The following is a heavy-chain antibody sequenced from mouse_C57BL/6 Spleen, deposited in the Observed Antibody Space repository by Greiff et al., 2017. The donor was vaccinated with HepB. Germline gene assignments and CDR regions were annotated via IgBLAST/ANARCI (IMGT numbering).Heavy chain of an antibody. CDR2: IDPSDSYT. D-gene: IGHD1-1*01. J-gene: IGHJ2*01. V-gene: IGHV1-50*01. CDR1: GYTFTSYW. Sequence: QVQLQQPGAELVKPGASVKLSCKASGYTFTSYWMQWVKQRPGQGLEWIGEIDPSDSYTNYNQKLKGKATLTVDTSSSTAYMQLSSLTSEDSAVYYCARKDYGSRYYFDYWGQGTTLTVSS. CDR3: ARKDYGSRYYFDY.